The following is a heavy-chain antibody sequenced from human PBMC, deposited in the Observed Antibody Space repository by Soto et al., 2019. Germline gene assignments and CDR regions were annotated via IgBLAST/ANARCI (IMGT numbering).Heavy chain of an antibody. CDR2: IYSSGST. V-gene: IGHV4-39*01. J-gene: IGHJ3*01. D-gene: IGHD3-22*01. CDR1: GGSISSSSYY. Sequence: QLQLQESGPGLVRPSETLSLTCTVSGGSISSSSYYWGWIRQPPGKGLEWIGSIYSSGSTYYNPSLKSRVTISVDTSKNQFSLKLSSVTAADTAGHDCATPVSSGYQAFAVWGQGTMVTVSS. CDR3: ATPVSSGYQAFAV.